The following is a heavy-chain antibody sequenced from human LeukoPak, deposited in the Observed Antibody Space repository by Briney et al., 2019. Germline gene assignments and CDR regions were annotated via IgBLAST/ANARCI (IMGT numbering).Heavy chain of an antibody. CDR3: AKDRITMVRGVIIGLRDGMDV. J-gene: IGHJ6*02. CDR2: VSGSGGST. D-gene: IGHD3-10*01. V-gene: IGHV3-23*01. Sequence: GGSLRLSCAASGFTFSSYTMSWVRQAPGQGLERVSAVSGSGGSTYYSDSVNGRLTISRNNCKNTLYLPMNSLGAEETAVYYCAKDRITMVRGVIIGLRDGMDVWGQGTTVTVSS. CDR1: GFTFSSYT.